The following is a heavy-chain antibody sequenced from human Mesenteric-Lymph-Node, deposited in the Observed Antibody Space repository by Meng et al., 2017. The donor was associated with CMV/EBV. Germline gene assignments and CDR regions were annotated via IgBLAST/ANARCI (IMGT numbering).Heavy chain of an antibody. V-gene: IGHV3-33*01. CDR3: ARDSDYYGSDGTLPDY. CDR1: GFTFSSDG. D-gene: IGHD3-10*01. CDR2: IWYDGSNK. J-gene: IGHJ4*02. Sequence: GFTFSSDGIHWVRQAPGKGLEWVAVIWYDGSNKYYADSVKGRFTISRDNSKNTLYLQMNSLRAEDTAVYYCARDSDYYGSDGTLPDYWGQGTLVTVSS.